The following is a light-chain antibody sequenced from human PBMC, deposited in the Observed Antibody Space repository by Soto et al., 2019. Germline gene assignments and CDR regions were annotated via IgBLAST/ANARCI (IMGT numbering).Light chain of an antibody. CDR3: SAWDNSLNGYV. Sequence: QSVLTQPLSVSASPGQRVTISCSGGSSNIGSNTVAWYQHLPGTAPPRLIFTAGQRPSVVPGRFSGSKSGTSASLASSGLQSEDEGDYYCSAWDNSLNGYVFGPGTKLTVL. CDR2: TAG. J-gene: IGLJ1*01. CDR1: SSNIGSNT. V-gene: IGLV1-44*01.